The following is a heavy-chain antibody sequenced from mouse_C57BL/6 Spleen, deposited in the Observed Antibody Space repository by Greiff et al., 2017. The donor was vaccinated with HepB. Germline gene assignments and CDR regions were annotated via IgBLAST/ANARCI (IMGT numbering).Heavy chain of an antibody. V-gene: IGHV1-15*01. CDR2: IDPETGGT. J-gene: IGHJ2*01. D-gene: IGHD1-1*02. CDR3: TRNYGPYFDY. Sequence: QVQLQQSGAELVGPGASVTLSCKASGYTFTDYEMHWVKQTPVHGLEWIGAIDPETGGTAYNQKFKGKAILTADKSSSTAYMELRSLTSEDSAVYYCTRNYGPYFDYWGQGTTLTVSS. CDR1: GYTFTDYE.